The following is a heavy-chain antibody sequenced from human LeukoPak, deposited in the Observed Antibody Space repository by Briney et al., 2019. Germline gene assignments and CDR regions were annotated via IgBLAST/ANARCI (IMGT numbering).Heavy chain of an antibody. J-gene: IGHJ4*02. CDR3: AKSVVVITFRFDD. D-gene: IGHD2-15*01. CDR2: ISGRDGST. CDR1: GFTFSSYA. V-gene: IGHV3-23*01. Sequence: GGSLRLSCTASGFTFSSYAMSWVRQAPGKGLEWVSAISGRDGSTNYADSVKGRFTISRDNSRNTLYLQMNSLRADDTAVYYCAKSVVVITFRFDDWGQGALVTVSS.